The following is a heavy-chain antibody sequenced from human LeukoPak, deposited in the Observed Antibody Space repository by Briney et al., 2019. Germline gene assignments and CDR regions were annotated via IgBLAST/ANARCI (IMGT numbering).Heavy chain of an antibody. V-gene: IGHV4-4*02. CDR1: GVSISSTKW. D-gene: IGHD5/OR15-5a*01. Sequence: PSGTLSLTCAVSGVSISSTKWWSWVRQPPGKGLEWIGEIFHSGSTDLNPSLKSRVTISIDRSKRHFSLQLTSVTAADTAVYYCARPWQAGLRDVFDIWGQGTMVTVSS. J-gene: IGHJ3*02. CDR2: IFHSGST. CDR3: ARPWQAGLRDVFDI.